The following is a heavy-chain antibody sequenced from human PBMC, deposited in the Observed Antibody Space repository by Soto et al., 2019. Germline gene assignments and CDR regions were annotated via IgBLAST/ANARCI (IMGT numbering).Heavy chain of an antibody. Sequence: PSQTLSLTCAISGDSVSSNSAAWNWIRQSPSRGLEWLGRTYYRSKWYNDYAVSVKSRITINPDTSKNQFSLQLNSVTPEDTAVYYCARYPGPSYLPTMIVVGWRNWFDHWGQGTLVTVSS. D-gene: IGHD3-22*01. J-gene: IGHJ5*02. CDR1: GDSVSSNSAA. CDR2: TYYRSKWYN. V-gene: IGHV6-1*01. CDR3: ARYPGPSYLPTMIVVGWRNWFDH.